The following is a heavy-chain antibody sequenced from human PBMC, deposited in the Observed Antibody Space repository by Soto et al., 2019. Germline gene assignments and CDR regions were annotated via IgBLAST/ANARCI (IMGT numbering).Heavy chain of an antibody. CDR3: ARGSRDMVRGKHCYMDV. CDR1: GGSFSGYY. D-gene: IGHD3-10*01. J-gene: IGHJ6*03. CDR2: INHSGST. Sequence: SETLSLSCAVYGGSFSGYYWSWIRQPPGKGLEWIGEINHSGSTNYNPSLKSRVTISVDTSRNQISLKLSSVTAADTALYYCARGSRDMVRGKHCYMDVWCKGTTVTVSS. V-gene: IGHV4-34*01.